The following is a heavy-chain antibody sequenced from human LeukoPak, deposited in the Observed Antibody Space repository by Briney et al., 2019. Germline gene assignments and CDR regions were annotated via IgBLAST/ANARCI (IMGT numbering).Heavy chain of an antibody. V-gene: IGHV1-18*01. Sequence: ASVKVSCKASGYTFTSYGISWVRQAPGQGLEWMGWISAYNGNTNYAQKLQGRVTMTTDTSTSTAYMELRSLRSDDTAVYYCARVPFRYYYDSSGYPMYFDYWGQGTLVTVSS. CDR3: ARVPFRYYYDSSGYPMYFDY. J-gene: IGHJ4*02. CDR2: ISAYNGNT. D-gene: IGHD3-22*01. CDR1: GYTFTSYG.